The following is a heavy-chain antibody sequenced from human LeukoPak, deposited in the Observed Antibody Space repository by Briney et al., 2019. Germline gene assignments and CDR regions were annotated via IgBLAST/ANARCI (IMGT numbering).Heavy chain of an antibody. Sequence: GGSLRLSCAASGLSFRTYSMNWVRQAPGKGLEWVSYISSSSSTIYYADSVKGRFTISRDNAKHSLYLQMNSLRAEDTAVYYCAKGLQGGRAPYDAFDIWGQGTMVTVSS. CDR3: AKGLQGGRAPYDAFDI. D-gene: IGHD2-15*01. CDR1: GLSFRTYS. CDR2: ISSSSSTI. J-gene: IGHJ3*02. V-gene: IGHV3-48*01.